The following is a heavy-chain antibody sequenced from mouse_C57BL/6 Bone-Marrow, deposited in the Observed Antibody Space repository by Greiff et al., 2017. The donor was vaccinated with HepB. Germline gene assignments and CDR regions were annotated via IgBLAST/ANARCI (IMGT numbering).Heavy chain of an antibody. Sequence: EVKLVESGGGLVQPGGSLKLSCAASGFTFSDYYMYWVRQTPEKRLEWVAYISNGGGSTYYPDTVKGRFTISRDNAKNTLYLQMSRLKSEDTAMYYCARRNYSNSFAYWGQGPLVTVSA. CDR3: ARRNYSNSFAY. J-gene: IGHJ3*01. CDR2: ISNGGGST. V-gene: IGHV5-12*01. CDR1: GFTFSDYY. D-gene: IGHD2-5*01.